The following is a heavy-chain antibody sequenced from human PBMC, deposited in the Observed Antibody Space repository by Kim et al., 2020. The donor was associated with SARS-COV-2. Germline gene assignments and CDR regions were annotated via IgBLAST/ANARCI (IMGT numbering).Heavy chain of an antibody. V-gene: IGHV4-39*07. CDR2: IFYSGMT. D-gene: IGHD2-15*01. CDR3: ARTTLGSSGAAFDL. CDR1: GGSIKSNNY. Sequence: SETLSLTCFVSGGSIKSNNYWGWIRQPPGKGLEWIGSIFYSGMTFYKSSLKTRVTMSVDTSKNQFSLRLTSVLAADTAMYYCARTTLGSSGAAFDLWGQG. J-gene: IGHJ4*02.